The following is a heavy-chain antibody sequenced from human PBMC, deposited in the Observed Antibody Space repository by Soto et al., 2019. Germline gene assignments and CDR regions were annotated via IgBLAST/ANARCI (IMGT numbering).Heavy chain of an antibody. D-gene: IGHD3-10*01. CDR3: LPTMTTFGYFDY. CDR1: GFTFSAYA. CDR2: ISHDGNII. Sequence: HPGGSLRLSCVASGFTFSAYAMHWVRQAPGKGLEWVAVISHDGNIIHYADSLKGRFTISRDNSKNTLDLQMNGLSAEDAAVYYCLPTMTTFGYFDYWGQGTLVTVSS. J-gene: IGHJ4*02. V-gene: IGHV3-30-3*01.